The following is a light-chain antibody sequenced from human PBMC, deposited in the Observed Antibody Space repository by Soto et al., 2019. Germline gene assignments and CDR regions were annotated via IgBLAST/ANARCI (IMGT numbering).Light chain of an antibody. CDR1: QSVSSN. CDR2: GAS. Sequence: EIVMTQSPATLSVSPGERATLSCRASQSVSSNSAWYQQKPGQAPRLLIYGASTRATGIPARFSGSGSGTEFTLTISSLQSEDFAAYYCQQYNNWPLTFGQGTKVDIK. CDR3: QQYNNWPLT. J-gene: IGKJ1*01. V-gene: IGKV3-15*01.